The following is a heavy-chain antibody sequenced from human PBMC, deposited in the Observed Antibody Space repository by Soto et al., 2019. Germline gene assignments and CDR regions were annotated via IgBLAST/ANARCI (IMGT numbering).Heavy chain of an antibody. V-gene: IGHV4-59*08. Sequence: ETLSLTCTVSGGSISNYYWSWFRQTPGKGLEWIGYVHDSWGSNYNPSLKSRVAISLDTSKSQFSLKLTSVTATDTAVYYCARQGFGALHGLVDGWGQGTTVTVSS. CDR1: GGSISNYY. D-gene: IGHD3-10*01. J-gene: IGHJ6*01. CDR3: ARQGFGALHGLVDG. CDR2: VHDSWGS.